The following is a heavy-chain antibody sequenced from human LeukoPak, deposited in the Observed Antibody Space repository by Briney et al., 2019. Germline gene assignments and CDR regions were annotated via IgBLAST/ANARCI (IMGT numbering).Heavy chain of an antibody. J-gene: IGHJ6*03. CDR3: AREGGTDYYYYYMDV. V-gene: IGHV3-21*01. CDR2: ISSSGGST. CDR1: EFTFSSFA. D-gene: IGHD2-15*01. Sequence: PGGSLRLSCAASEFTFSSFAMSWVRQPPGKGLEWVSTISSSGGSTFYADSVKGRFTISRDNAKNSLYLQMNSLRAEDTAVYYCAREGGTDYYYYYMDVWGKGTTVTISS.